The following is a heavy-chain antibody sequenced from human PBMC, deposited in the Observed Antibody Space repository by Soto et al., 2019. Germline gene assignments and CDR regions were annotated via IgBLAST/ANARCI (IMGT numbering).Heavy chain of an antibody. J-gene: IGHJ3*01. CDR2: ISWNSRSI. D-gene: IGHD5-18*01. CDR3: AKDTGYSYGSLVSFDL. V-gene: IGHV3-9*01. CDR1: GFTFEDYA. Sequence: GGSLRLSCAASGFTFEDYAMHWVRQAPGKGLEWVSSISWNSRSIDFADSVRGRFTISRDNADNSLYLQMNNVRAEDTALYYCAKDTGYSYGSLVSFDLWGQGTMVTVSS.